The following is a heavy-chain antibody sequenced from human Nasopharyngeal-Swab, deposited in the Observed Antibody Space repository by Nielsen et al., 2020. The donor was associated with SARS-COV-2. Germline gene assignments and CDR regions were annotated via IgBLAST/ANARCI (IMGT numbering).Heavy chain of an antibody. CDR1: GYTFTGYY. CDR2: INPNSGGT. CDR3: ARKAGIAAAVGRFDP. Sequence: ASVKVSCKASGYTFTGYYMHWVRQAPGQGLEWMGRINPNSGGTNYAQKFQGRVTMTRDTSISTAYMELSRLRSDDTAVYYCARKAGIAAAVGRFDPWGQGTLVTVSS. V-gene: IGHV1-2*06. J-gene: IGHJ5*02. D-gene: IGHD6-13*01.